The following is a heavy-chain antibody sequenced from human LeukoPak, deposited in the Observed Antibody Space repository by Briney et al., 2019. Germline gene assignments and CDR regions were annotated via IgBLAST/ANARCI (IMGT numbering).Heavy chain of an antibody. CDR2: IYYSGST. CDR1: GGSISSGDYY. V-gene: IGHV4-30-4*01. D-gene: IGHD6-19*01. CDR3: ARDGGIAVAGPGAFDI. J-gene: IGHJ3*02. Sequence: SQTLSLTCTVSGGSISSGDYYWSWICQPPGKGLEWIRYIYYSGSTYYNPSLKSRVTISVDTSKNQFSLKLSSVTAADTAVYYCARDGGIAVAGPGAFDIWGQGTMVTVSS.